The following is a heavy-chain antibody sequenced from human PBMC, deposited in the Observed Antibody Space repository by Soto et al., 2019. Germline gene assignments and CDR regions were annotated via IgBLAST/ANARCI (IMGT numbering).Heavy chain of an antibody. J-gene: IGHJ4*02. V-gene: IGHV3-7*01. Sequence: GGSLRLSCAASGFTFSSYWMSWVRQAPGKGLEWVANIKQDGSEKYYVDSVKGRFTISRDNAKNSLYLQMNSLRAEDTAVYYCARGDYDFWVSHYYLDYWGQGTLVTVSS. CDR2: IKQDGSEK. CDR3: ARGDYDFWVSHYYLDY. CDR1: GFTFSSYW. D-gene: IGHD3-3*01.